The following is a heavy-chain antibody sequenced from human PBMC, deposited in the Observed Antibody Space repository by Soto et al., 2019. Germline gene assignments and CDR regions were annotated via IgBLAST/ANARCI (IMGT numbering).Heavy chain of an antibody. V-gene: IGHV3-48*01. CDR2: ISSSSGSI. J-gene: IGHJ4*02. D-gene: IGHD6-19*01. CDR3: ARDRSSGWFDYFDY. CDR1: GFTFSSYA. Sequence: GGSLRLSCAASGFTFSSYAMSWVRQAPGKGLEWVSSISSSSGSIYYADSVKGRFTISRDNAKNSLYLQMNSLRAEDTAVYYCARDRSSGWFDYFDYWGQGTLVTVSS.